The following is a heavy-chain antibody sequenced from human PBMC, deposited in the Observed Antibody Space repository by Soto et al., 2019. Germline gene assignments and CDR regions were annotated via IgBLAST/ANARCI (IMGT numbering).Heavy chain of an antibody. Sequence: SETLSLTCAVYGGSFSGYYWSWIRQPPGKGLEWIEEINHSGSTNYNPSLKSRVTISVDTSKNQFSLKLSSVTAADTAVYYCARARYSSGWYAGYWGRGTLVTVSS. J-gene: IGHJ4*02. CDR2: INHSGST. D-gene: IGHD6-19*01. V-gene: IGHV4-34*01. CDR1: GGSFSGYY. CDR3: ARARYSSGWYAGY.